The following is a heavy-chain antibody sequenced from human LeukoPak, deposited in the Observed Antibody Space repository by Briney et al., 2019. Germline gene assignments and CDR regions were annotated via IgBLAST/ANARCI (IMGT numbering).Heavy chain of an antibody. CDR3: ARQGSSWYQGGAFDI. CDR1: GYSFTSYW. CDR2: IYPGDSDT. V-gene: IGHV5-51*01. D-gene: IGHD6-13*01. Sequence: GESLKISCKGSGYSFTSYWIGWVRQMPGKGLEWMGIIYPGDSDTRYSPSFQGQVTISADKSISTAYLQWSSLKASDTAMYYCARQGSSWYQGGAFDIWGQGTMVTVSS. J-gene: IGHJ3*02.